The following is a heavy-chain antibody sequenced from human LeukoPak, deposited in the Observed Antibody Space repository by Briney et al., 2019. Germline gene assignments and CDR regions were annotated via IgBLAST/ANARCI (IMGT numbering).Heavy chain of an antibody. J-gene: IGHJ4*02. D-gene: IGHD3-22*01. V-gene: IGHV3-23*01. CDR2: ISGSGGST. CDR1: GFTFSSYG. Sequence: TGGSLRLSCAASGFTFSSYGMSWVRQAPGKGLEWVSAISGSGGSTYYADSVKGRFTISRDNSKNTLYLQMNSLRAEDMAVYYCAKLFRGDSSGYYLGIFDYWGQGTLVTVSS. CDR3: AKLFRGDSSGYYLGIFDY.